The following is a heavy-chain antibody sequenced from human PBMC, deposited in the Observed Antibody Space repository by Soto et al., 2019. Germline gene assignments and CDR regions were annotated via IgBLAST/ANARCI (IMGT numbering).Heavy chain of an antibody. CDR2: MNPNSGNT. CDR3: ARDPLSIFGVVIMGYYGMDV. Sequence: ASVKVSCKASGYTFTSYDINWVRQATGQGLEWMGWMNPNSGNTGYAQKFQGRVTMTRNTSISTAYMELSSLRSEDTAVYYCARDPLSIFGVVIMGYYGMDVWGQGTTVTVSS. D-gene: IGHD3-3*01. CDR1: GYTFTSYD. V-gene: IGHV1-8*01. J-gene: IGHJ6*02.